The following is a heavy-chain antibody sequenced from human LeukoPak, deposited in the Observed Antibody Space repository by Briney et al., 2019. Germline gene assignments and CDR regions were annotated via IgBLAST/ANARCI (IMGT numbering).Heavy chain of an antibody. CDR1: GGSISSYY. V-gene: IGHV4-59*12. CDR2: IYYSGST. D-gene: IGHD1-26*01. J-gene: IGHJ4*02. Sequence: SETLSLTCTVSGGSISSYYWSWIRQPPGKGLEWIGYIYYSGSTDYNPSLKSRVTISVDTSKNQFSLKLSSVAAADTAVYYCARDPKVLGASFDYWGQGTLVTVSS. CDR3: ARDPKVLGASFDY.